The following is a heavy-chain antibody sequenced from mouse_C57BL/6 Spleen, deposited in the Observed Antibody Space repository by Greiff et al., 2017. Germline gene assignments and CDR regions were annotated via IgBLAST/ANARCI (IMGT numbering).Heavy chain of an antibody. J-gene: IGHJ4*01. CDR2: IYPSDSET. CDR3: AREKFTYYAMDY. Sequence: QVQLQQPGAELVRPGSSVKLSCKASGYTFTSYWMDWVKQRPGQGLEWIGNIYPSDSETHYNQKFKDKATLTVDKSSNTAYMQLSSLTSEDSAVYYCAREKFTYYAMDYWGQGTSVTVAS. CDR1: GYTFTSYW. V-gene: IGHV1-61*01.